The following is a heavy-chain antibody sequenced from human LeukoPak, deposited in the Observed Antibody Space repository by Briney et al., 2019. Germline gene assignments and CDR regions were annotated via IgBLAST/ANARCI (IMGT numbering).Heavy chain of an antibody. CDR1: GFRFNNAW. CDR3: ARKDFWSDQDYMDV. V-gene: IGHV3-21*01. Sequence: GGSLRLSCAASGFRFNNAWMSWVRQAPGKGLEWVSSISSSSSYIYYADSVKGRFTISRDNAKNSLYLQMNSLRAEDTAVYYCARKDFWSDQDYMDVWGKGTTVTVSS. CDR2: ISSSSSYI. D-gene: IGHD3-3*01. J-gene: IGHJ6*03.